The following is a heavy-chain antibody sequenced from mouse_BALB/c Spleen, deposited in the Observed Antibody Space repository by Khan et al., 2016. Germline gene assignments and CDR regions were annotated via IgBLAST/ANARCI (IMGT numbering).Heavy chain of an antibody. CDR1: GYTFTNYG. CDR3: AREPYAMDY. Sequence: QIQLVQSGPELKKPGETVKISCKASGYTFTNYGMNWVKQAPGKGLKWMGWINTYTGEPTSADDFKGRFAFSLETSASTAYLQINNLKNEDTATYFCAREPYAMDYWGQGTSVTVSS. J-gene: IGHJ4*01. CDR2: INTYTGEP. V-gene: IGHV9-3-1*01.